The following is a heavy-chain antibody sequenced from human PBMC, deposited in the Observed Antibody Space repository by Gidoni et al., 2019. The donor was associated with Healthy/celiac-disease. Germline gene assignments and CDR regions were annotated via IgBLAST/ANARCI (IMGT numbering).Heavy chain of an antibody. V-gene: IGHV4-34*01. CDR1: GGSFSGYY. CDR3: ARGSNFWSGDNWFDP. CDR2: INHSGST. D-gene: IGHD3-3*01. J-gene: IGHJ5*02. Sequence: QVPLQQWGAGLLKPSETLSLTCAVYGGSFSGYYWSWIRQPPGKGLEWIGEINHSGSTNYNPSLKSRVTISVDTSKNQFSLKLSSVTAADTAVYYCARGSNFWSGDNWFDPWGQGTLVTVSS.